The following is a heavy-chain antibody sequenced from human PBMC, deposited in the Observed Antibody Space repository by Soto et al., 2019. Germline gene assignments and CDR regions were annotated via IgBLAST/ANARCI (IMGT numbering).Heavy chain of an antibody. D-gene: IGHD6-6*01. J-gene: IGHJ6*02. CDR1: GYTFTSYG. V-gene: IGHV1-18*04. CDR2: ISAYNGST. CDR3: ARGVYKDYYYYGMDV. Sequence: ASVKVSCKASGYTFTSYGISWLRQSAGQGLEWMGWISAYNGSTNYAQKLQGRVTMTTDTSTSTAYMELRSLRSDDTAVYYCARGVYKDYYYYGMDVWGQGTTVTVSS.